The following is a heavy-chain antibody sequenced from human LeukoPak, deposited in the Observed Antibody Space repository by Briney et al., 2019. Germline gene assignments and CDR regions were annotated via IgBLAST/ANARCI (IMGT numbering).Heavy chain of an antibody. CDR3: TKWNGYGDY. V-gene: IGHV3-23*05. D-gene: IGHD3-3*01. CDR2: INYSGGWT. Sequence: GGSLRLSCAASGFTFSTYAMSWVRQGPTKGLEWVSSINYSGGWTKYADSVKGRLTISRDNSKNTLYLQINSLRAEDTAVYYCTKWNGYGDYWGQGILVTVSS. CDR1: GFTFSTYA. J-gene: IGHJ4*02.